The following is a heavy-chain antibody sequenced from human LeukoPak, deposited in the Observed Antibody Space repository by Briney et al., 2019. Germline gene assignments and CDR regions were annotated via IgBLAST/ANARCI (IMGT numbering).Heavy chain of an antibody. CDR3: ARDAVRTWFGELSRWFDP. CDR1: GFTFSSYG. CDR2: ISYDGSNT. Sequence: GGSLRLSCAASGFTFSSYGMHWVRQAPGKGLEWVALISYDGSNTYYADSVKGRFTIPRDNSKNTVYLQMNSLRADDTAVYYCARDAVRTWFGELSRWFDPWGQGTLVTVSS. J-gene: IGHJ5*02. D-gene: IGHD3-10*01. V-gene: IGHV3-33*01.